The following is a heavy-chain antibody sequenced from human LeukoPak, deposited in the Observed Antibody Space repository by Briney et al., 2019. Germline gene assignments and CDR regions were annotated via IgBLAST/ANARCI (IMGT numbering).Heavy chain of an antibody. CDR3: AKSGTHYYDSSGSFDP. D-gene: IGHD3-22*01. V-gene: IGHV3-23*01. J-gene: IGHJ5*02. CDR1: GFTFSSYA. Sequence: GGSLRLSCAASGFTFSSYAMSWVRQAPGKGLEWVSAIIGSGGSTYYADSVKGRFTISRDNSKNTLYLQMNSLRAEDTAVYYCAKSGTHYYDSSGSFDPWGQGTLVTVSS. CDR2: IIGSGGST.